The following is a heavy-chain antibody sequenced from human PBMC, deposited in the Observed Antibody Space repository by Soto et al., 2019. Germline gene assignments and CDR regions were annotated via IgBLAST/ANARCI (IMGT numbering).Heavy chain of an antibody. CDR1: GYTLTELT. D-gene: IGHD3-22*01. CDR3: ATRNRSGYYLSY. V-gene: IGHV1-24*01. J-gene: IGHJ4*02. CDR2: FDPEDGET. Sequence: ASVKVSCKVSGYTLTELTMHWVRQAPGKGLEWMGGFDPEDGETIYAQKFQGRVTMTEDTSTDTAYMELSSLRSEDTAVYYCATRNRSGYYLSYWGQGTLVTVSS.